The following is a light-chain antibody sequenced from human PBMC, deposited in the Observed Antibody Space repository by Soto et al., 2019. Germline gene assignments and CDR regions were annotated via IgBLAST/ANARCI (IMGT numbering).Light chain of an antibody. CDR1: QSVTSGD. CDR2: GAS. V-gene: IGKV3-20*01. CDR3: QQYGNFPRT. J-gene: IGKJ1*01. Sequence: ERVLMQSPGALSKTQGERATLSCRASQSVTSGDLAWYQQKPGQAPRLLMYGASRRITGVPDRFSGSGSGTDFTLTISRLQPEDFAVYYCQQYGNFPRTFGQGTKVDIK.